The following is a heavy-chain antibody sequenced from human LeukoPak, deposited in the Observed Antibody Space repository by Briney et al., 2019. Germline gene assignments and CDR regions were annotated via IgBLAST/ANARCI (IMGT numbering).Heavy chain of an antibody. J-gene: IGHJ4*02. D-gene: IGHD5-18*01. CDR1: GGTFSSYA. CDR3: ARRGGSYSSDY. CDR2: IIPIFGTA. Sequence: ASVKVSCKASGGTFSSYAISWVRQAPGQGLEWMGGIIPIFGTANCAQKFQGRVTITADESTSTAYMELSSLRSEDTAVYYCARRGGSYSSDYWGQGTLVTVSS. V-gene: IGHV1-69*13.